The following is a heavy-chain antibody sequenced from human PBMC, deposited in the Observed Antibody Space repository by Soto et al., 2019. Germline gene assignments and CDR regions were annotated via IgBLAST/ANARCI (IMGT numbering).Heavy chain of an antibody. D-gene: IGHD1-7*01. CDR2: IYRTGST. CDR1: GGSFTSNHW. V-gene: IGHV4-4*02. Sequence: PXETLSLTCAVSGGSFTSNHWWTWVRQPPGQGLEWIGEIYRTGSTNYNPSLKSRVTISLDKSENQFSLKVTSLTAADTAVYYCERRDPGTSVDHWGQGTLVTVSS. J-gene: IGHJ5*02. CDR3: ERRDPGTSVDH.